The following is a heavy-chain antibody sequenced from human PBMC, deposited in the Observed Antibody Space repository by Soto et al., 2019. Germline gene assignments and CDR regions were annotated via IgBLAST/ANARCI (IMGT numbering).Heavy chain of an antibody. CDR3: ARVRQGCSANNCYFDP. J-gene: IGHJ5*01. CDR1: GGSVRAPDW. CDR2: VHISGHS. D-gene: IGHD1-1*01. Sequence: SETLSLTCTLSGGSVRAPDWWNWVRQSPDKGLEWIAEVHISGHSNYNPSLRSRVSVLIDSSKNQFYLNLNSVTAADTAIYYCARVRQGCSANNCYFDPWGQGTQVTVSS. V-gene: IGHV4-4*02.